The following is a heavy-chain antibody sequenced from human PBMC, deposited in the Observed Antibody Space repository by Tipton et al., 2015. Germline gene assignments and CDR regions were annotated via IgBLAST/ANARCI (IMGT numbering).Heavy chain of an antibody. CDR2: ITSKVDNYTT. V-gene: IGHV3-73*01. D-gene: IGHD4-17*01. J-gene: IGHJ4*02. CDR3: VRNDYGALDY. Sequence: GSLRLSCAASGFTFSGSAMHWVRQASGKGLEWVGRITSKVDNYTTKYAASVKGRFIISRDDSQSSLYLQMNSLETEDTAVYYCVRNDYGALDYWGQGTLVTVSS. CDR1: GFTFSGSA.